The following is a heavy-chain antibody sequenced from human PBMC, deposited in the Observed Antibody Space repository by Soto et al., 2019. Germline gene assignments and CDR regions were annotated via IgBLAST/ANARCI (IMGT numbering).Heavy chain of an antibody. Sequence: ASVKVSCKASGYTFTSYAMHWVRQAPGQRFEWMGWINGGNGNTKYSQKLQGRVTITRDTSATTAYMELSSLRSEDTAVYYCATAIADDAFDIWGRGTMVTVSS. CDR2: INGGNGNT. D-gene: IGHD2-2*01. CDR3: ATAIADDAFDI. V-gene: IGHV1-3*01. J-gene: IGHJ3*02. CDR1: GYTFTSYA.